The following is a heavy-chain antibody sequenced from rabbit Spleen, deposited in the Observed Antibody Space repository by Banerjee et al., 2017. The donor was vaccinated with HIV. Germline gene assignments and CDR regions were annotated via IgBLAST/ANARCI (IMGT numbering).Heavy chain of an antibody. V-gene: IGHV1S45*01. CDR1: GVSFSGDSY. D-gene: IGHD8-1*01. CDR2: IDSGSSGFT. Sequence: QEQLEESGGDLVKPGASLTLTYIASGVSFSGDSYMCWVRQAPGKGLEWIACIDSGSSGFTYFASWAKGRFTISKTSSTTVTLQMTSLTAADTATYFCARDTASSFSSYGMDLWGQGTLVTVS. J-gene: IGHJ6*01. CDR3: ARDTASSFSSYGMDL.